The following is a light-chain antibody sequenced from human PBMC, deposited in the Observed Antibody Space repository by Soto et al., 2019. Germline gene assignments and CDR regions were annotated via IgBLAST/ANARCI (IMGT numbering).Light chain of an antibody. CDR2: DVS. CDR3: SSFTSSSTYV. CDR1: SSDVGGYNY. J-gene: IGLJ1*01. V-gene: IGLV2-14*01. Sequence: ALTQPASMSGSPGQSITISCTGTSSDVGGYNYVSWYQQHPGKAPKLMIYDVSNRPSGVSNRFSGSKSGNTASLSISGLQAEDEADYYCSSFTSSSTYVFGTGTKVTVL.